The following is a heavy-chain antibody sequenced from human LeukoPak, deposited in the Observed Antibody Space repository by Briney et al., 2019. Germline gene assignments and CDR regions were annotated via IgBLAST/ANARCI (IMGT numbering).Heavy chain of an antibody. D-gene: IGHD1-14*01. CDR1: GFTFSGYS. Sequence: GGSLRLSCAASGFTFSGYSMNWVRQAPGKGLEWVSSISSSSSYIYYADSVKGRFTISRDNAKNPLYLQMNSLRAEDTAVYYCARGRTRYYFDYWGQGTLVTVSS. CDR3: ARGRTRYYFDY. J-gene: IGHJ4*02. V-gene: IGHV3-21*01. CDR2: ISSSSSYI.